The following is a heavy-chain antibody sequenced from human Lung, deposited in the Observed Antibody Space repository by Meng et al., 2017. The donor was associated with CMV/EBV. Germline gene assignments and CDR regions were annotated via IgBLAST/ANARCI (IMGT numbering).Heavy chain of an antibody. J-gene: IGHJ4*02. D-gene: IGHD4-23*01. CDR1: GFSFTEYG. CDR2: IRMDESDK. V-gene: IGHV3-30*02. CDR3: AKDDPVVAK. Sequence: GESLKISCAASGFSFTEYGMHWVRQTRDKGLEWVAFIRMDESDKFYGDSVKGRFTISRDRSRKSLYLQMNSLRTDDTAVYYCAKDDPVVAKWGQRTLVTVSS.